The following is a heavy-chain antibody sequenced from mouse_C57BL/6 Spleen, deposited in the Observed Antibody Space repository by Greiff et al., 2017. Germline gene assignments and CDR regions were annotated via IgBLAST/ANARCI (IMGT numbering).Heavy chain of an antibody. Sequence: VQLQQPGAELVKLGASVKLSCIASGFNIKDYYMHWVKQRTEQGLEWIGRIDPEDGETKYAPKFQGKATITADTSSNTAYLRLSSLASEVTAFYCCASFWLRRLYYYAMDYWGQGTSVTVSS. D-gene: IGHD2-2*01. V-gene: IGHV14-2*01. CDR3: ASFWLRRLYYYAMDY. J-gene: IGHJ4*01. CDR2: IDPEDGET. CDR1: GFNIKDYY.